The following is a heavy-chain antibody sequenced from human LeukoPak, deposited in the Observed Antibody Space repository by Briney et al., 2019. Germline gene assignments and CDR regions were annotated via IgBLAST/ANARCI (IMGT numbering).Heavy chain of an antibody. J-gene: IGHJ5*02. CDR2: ISGSSSYI. CDR1: GFTFSSYS. D-gene: IGHD6-6*01. Sequence: GGSLRLSCADSGFTFSSYSMNWVRQAPGKGLEWVSSISGSSSYIYYADSLKGRFTISRDNAKKSVYLQMNSLRAEDTAVYYCARGSSNVAARNNWFDPWGQGTLVTVSS. CDR3: ARGSSNVAARNNWFDP. V-gene: IGHV3-21*01.